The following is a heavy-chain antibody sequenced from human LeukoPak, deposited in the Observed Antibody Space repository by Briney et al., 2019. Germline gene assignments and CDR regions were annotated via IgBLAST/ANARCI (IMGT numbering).Heavy chain of an antibody. J-gene: IGHJ4*02. V-gene: IGHV3-48*01. CDR2: ISSSSNTI. CDR3: ATYRQVLLPFES. Sequence: GGSLRLSCAASGFTFSSYSMNWVRQAPGKGLEWVSYISSSSNTIHYADSVRGRFTISRDNSKSTLSLQMNSLRAEDTAIYYCATYRQVLLPFESWGQGTLVTVSS. D-gene: IGHD2/OR15-2a*01. CDR1: GFTFSSYS.